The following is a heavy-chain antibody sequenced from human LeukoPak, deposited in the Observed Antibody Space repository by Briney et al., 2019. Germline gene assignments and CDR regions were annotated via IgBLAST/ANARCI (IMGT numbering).Heavy chain of an antibody. D-gene: IGHD3-22*01. Sequence: GLPLQIPCQAFGYFSTDYLIGWVRPMPGKGLEWMGTIFPGDSETRYSPSFQGQVTISADKSISTAYMQWSSLKASDTAMYYCARHPRLSMIVVVTPDAFDIWGQGTLVTVSS. CDR2: IFPGDSET. CDR1: GYFSTDYL. J-gene: IGHJ3*02. V-gene: IGHV5-51*01. CDR3: ARHPRLSMIVVVTPDAFDI.